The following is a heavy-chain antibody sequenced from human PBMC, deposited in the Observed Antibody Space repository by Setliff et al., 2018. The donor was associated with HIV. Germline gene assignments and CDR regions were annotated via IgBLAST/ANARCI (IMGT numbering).Heavy chain of an antibody. CDR3: ARDRSVPGTYRYFDY. J-gene: IGHJ4*02. Sequence: NPSETLSLTCTVSGGSISSYYWSWIRQPPGKGLEWIGDIYDSGRTNYNPSLKSRVSISVDTSENQFSLKLTSVTAADTAVYYCARDRSVPGTYRYFDYWGQGTLVTVSS. V-gene: IGHV4-59*01. CDR2: IYDSGRT. D-gene: IGHD2-2*01. CDR1: GGSISSYY.